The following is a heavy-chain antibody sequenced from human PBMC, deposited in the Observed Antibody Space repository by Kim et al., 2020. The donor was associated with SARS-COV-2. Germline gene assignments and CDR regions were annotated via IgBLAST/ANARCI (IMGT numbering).Heavy chain of an antibody. CDR1: GFTFSNYW. CDR3: ARDKMAAEKDGGY. Sequence: GGSLRLSCEASGFTFSNYWMTWVRQAPGKGLEWVANIKRDGIDKYYVDSVQGRFTISRDNAKNSLYLQMSSLKAEDTAVYYCARDKMAAEKDGGYWGQGTLVTVSS. V-gene: IGHV3-7*01. D-gene: IGHD6-13*01. CDR2: IKRDGIDK. J-gene: IGHJ4*02.